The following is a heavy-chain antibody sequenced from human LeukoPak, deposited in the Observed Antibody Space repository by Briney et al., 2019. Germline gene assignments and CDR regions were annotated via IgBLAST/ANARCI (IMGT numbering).Heavy chain of an antibody. J-gene: IGHJ5*02. V-gene: IGHV3-74*01. CDR2: INSDGSST. Sequence: PGGSLRLSCAASGFTFSSYWMHWVRQAPGKGLVWVSRINSDGSSTSYADSVKGRFTISRDNAKNTLYLQMNSLRAEDTAVYYCARDGVGIVGASKYNRFDPWGQGTLVTASS. D-gene: IGHD1-26*01. CDR3: ARDGVGIVGASKYNRFDP. CDR1: GFTFSSYW.